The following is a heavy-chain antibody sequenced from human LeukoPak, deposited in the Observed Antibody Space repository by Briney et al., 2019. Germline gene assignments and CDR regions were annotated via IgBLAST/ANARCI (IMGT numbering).Heavy chain of an antibody. V-gene: IGHV4-34*01. Sequence: KPSETLSLTCAVYGGSFSGYYWSWIRQPPGKGLEWIGEINHSGSTNYNPSLKSRVTISVDTSKNQFSLKLSSVTAADTAVYYCARDQTKWEPLRRRDYYYMDVWGKGTTVTVSS. CDR1: GGSFSGYY. CDR2: INHSGST. J-gene: IGHJ6*03. CDR3: ARDQTKWEPLRRRDYYYMDV. D-gene: IGHD1-26*01.